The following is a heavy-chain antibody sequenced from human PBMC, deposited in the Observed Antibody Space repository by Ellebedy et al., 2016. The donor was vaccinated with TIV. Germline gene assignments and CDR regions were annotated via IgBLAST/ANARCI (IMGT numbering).Heavy chain of an antibody. Sequence: GGSLRLSCAASEFSLTNHGMHWVRQAPGKGLEWVAVIWYDGNNKYYADSVRGRFTISRDTIKNTLYLEMTSLRVEDTAVYYCARDRLLFGVPTHFDYWGQGTPVTVSS. CDR1: EFSLTNHG. CDR3: ARDRLLFGVPTHFDY. J-gene: IGHJ4*02. D-gene: IGHD3-3*01. V-gene: IGHV3-33*01. CDR2: IWYDGNNK.